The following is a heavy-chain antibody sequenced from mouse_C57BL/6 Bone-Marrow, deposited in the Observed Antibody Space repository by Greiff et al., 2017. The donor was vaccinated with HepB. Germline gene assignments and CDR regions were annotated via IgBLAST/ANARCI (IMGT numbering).Heavy chain of an antibody. J-gene: IGHJ2*01. D-gene: IGHD1-1*01. CDR1: GYTFTDYY. CDR3: ARGGPLITTVVPDY. Sequence: EVQLQQSGPVLVKPGASVKMSCKASGYTFTDYYMNWVKQSHGKSLEWIGVINPYNGGTSYNQKFKGKATLTVDKSSSTAYMELNSLTSEDSAVYYCARGGPLITTVVPDYWGQGTTLTVSS. CDR2: INPYNGGT. V-gene: IGHV1-19*01.